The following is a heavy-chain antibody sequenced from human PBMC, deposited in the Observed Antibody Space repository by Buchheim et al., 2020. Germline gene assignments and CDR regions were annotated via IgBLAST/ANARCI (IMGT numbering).Heavy chain of an antibody. Sequence: QVQLVQSGPEVKKPGSSVKVSCKASGGTFNNYAISWVRQAPGQGLEWMGIINLISDTPNYAQKFQGRVTITADESTNTLYMELSSLRSEDTAVYYCARGPDQGYYDSSGYFVPDDYWGQGTL. D-gene: IGHD3-22*01. CDR3: ARGPDQGYYDSSGYFVPDDY. CDR2: INLISDTP. CDR1: GGTFNNYA. V-gene: IGHV1-69*18. J-gene: IGHJ4*02.